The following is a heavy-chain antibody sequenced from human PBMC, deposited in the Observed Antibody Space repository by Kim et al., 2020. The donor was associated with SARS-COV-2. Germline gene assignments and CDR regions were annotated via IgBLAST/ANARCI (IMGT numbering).Heavy chain of an antibody. V-gene: IGHV1-69*04. CDR3: ARDPEYYYDSSGYYRYFDY. CDR1: GGTFSSYA. Sequence: SVKVSCKASGGTFSSYAISWVRQAPGQGLEWMGRIIPILGIANYAQKFQGRVTITADKSTSTAYMELSSLRSEDTAVYYCARDPEYYYDSSGYYRYFDYWGQGTLVTVSS. CDR2: IIPILGIA. J-gene: IGHJ4*02. D-gene: IGHD3-22*01.